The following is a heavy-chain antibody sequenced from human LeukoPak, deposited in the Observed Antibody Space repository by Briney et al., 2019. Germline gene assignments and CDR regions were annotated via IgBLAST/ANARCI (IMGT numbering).Heavy chain of an antibody. J-gene: IGHJ6*02. Sequence: SETLSLTCTLSGGSLSSDSFYWGWIRQPPGKGLEWIGSIYYSGNTYYNPSLKSRVTISVDTSKNQFSLKLSSVTAADAAVYYCARHKDPASYYYYYGLDVWGQGTTVTVSS. V-gene: IGHV4-39*01. D-gene: IGHD6-6*01. CDR1: GGSLSSDSFY. CDR2: IYYSGNT. CDR3: ARHKDPASYYYYYGLDV.